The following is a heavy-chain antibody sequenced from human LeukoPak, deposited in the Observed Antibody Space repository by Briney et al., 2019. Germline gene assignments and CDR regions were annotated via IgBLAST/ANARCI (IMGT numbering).Heavy chain of an antibody. CDR1: GGSISSYY. V-gene: IGHV4-59*12. J-gene: IGHJ5*02. CDR2: IYYSGST. Sequence: PSETLSLTCTVSGGSISSYYWSWLRQPPGKGLEWIGYIYYSGSTNYNPSLKSRVTISVDTSKNQFSLKLSSVTAADTAVYYCARDLDGSTWFDPWGQGTLVTVSS. CDR3: ARDLDGSTWFDP. D-gene: IGHD1-26*01.